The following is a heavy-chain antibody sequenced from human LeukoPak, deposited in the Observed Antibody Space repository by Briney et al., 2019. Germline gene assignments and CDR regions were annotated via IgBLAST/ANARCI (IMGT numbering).Heavy chain of an antibody. CDR2: IYYSGST. D-gene: IGHD2-15*01. Sequence: SETLSLTCTVSGGSISSGGYHWSWIRQHPGKGLEWIGYIYYSGSTYYNPSLKSRVTISVDTSKNQFSLKLSSVTAADTAVYYCARGDTSGPLPYNWFDPWGQGTLVTVSS. V-gene: IGHV4-31*03. CDR3: ARGDTSGPLPYNWFDP. CDR1: GGSISSGGYH. J-gene: IGHJ5*02.